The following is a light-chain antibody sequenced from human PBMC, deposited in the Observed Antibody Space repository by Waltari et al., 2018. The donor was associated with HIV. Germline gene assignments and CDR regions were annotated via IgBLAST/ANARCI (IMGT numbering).Light chain of an antibody. CDR2: YKSDSDR. CDR1: SGINVDTYR. V-gene: IGLV5-45*01. J-gene: IGLJ3*02. CDR3: VIWHSSAWV. Sequence: QAVLTQPASLSASPGTSASLTCSLRSGINVDTYRIYWYQQKPGSPPQYLLNYKSDSDRQQGSGVPSRFSGSKDASANAGILLISGLQSEDEADYYCVIWHSSAWVFGGGTKLTVL.